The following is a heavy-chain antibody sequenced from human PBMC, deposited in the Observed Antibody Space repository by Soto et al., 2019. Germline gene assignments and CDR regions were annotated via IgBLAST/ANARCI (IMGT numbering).Heavy chain of an antibody. D-gene: IGHD4-17*01. CDR2: ISSSSSTI. CDR1: VFTVSSYS. V-gene: IGHV3-48*02. Sequence: GGSLRLSGAASVFTVSSYSMNWVRQAPGKGLEWVSYISSSSSTIYYADSVKGRFTISRDNAKNSLYLQMNSLRDEDTAVYYCAMDSHTVPDGMDVWGQGTTVTVSS. CDR3: AMDSHTVPDGMDV. J-gene: IGHJ6*02.